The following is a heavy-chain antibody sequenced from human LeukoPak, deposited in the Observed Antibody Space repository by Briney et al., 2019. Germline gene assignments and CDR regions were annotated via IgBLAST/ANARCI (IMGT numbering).Heavy chain of an antibody. Sequence: ASVKISCKASGYTFTGYYMHWVRQGPGQGLEWMGWINPNSGGTNYAQKFQGRVTMTRDTSISTASMELSRRRSDDTAVYYCERGGATVTTCDYWGQGTLVTVSS. J-gene: IGHJ4*02. V-gene: IGHV1-2*02. CDR1: GYTFTGYY. CDR3: ERGGATVTTCDY. D-gene: IGHD4-17*01. CDR2: INPNSGGT.